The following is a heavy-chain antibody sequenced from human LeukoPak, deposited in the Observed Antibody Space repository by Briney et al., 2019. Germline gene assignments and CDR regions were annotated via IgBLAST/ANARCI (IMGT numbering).Heavy chain of an antibody. CDR3: ARDFRGLRAARGNNWFDP. CDR1: GGSISSYY. CDR2: IYTSGST. D-gene: IGHD6-6*01. J-gene: IGHJ5*02. Sequence: PSETLSLTCTVPGGSISSYYWSWIRQPAGKGLEWIGRIYTSGSTNYNPSLKSRVTMSVDTSKNQFSLKLSSVTAADTAVYYCARDFRGLRAARGNNWFDPWGQGTLVTVSS. V-gene: IGHV4-4*07.